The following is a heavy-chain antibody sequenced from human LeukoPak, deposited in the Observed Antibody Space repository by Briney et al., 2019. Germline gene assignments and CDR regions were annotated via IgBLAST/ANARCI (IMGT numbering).Heavy chain of an antibody. CDR3: AKEPRVGATRGDAFDI. CDR2: IFPSGGEI. CDR1: GFTFSTFA. V-gene: IGHV3-23*01. J-gene: IGHJ1*01. Sequence: GGSLRLSCAASGFTFSTFAMIWVRQPPGKGLEWVSSIFPSGGEIHYADSVRGRFTISRDNSKSTLSLQMNSLRAEDTAIYYCAKEPRVGATRGDAFDIWGQGTLVTVSS. D-gene: IGHD1-26*01.